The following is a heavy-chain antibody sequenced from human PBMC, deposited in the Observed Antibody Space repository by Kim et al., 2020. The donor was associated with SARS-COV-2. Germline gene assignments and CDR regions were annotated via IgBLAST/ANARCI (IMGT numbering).Heavy chain of an antibody. Sequence: SVKVSCKASGDTFSSYIISWLRQAPGQGLEWMGGIIPIFGTPHYAQKFQGRVTITADESTSTANMEMSNLRSEDTAVYYCARDGVVVTTLSGMDVWGQGTTVIVSS. J-gene: IGHJ6*02. D-gene: IGHD2-15*01. CDR2: IIPIFGTP. CDR1: GDTFSSYI. V-gene: IGHV1-69*13. CDR3: ARDGVVVTTLSGMDV.